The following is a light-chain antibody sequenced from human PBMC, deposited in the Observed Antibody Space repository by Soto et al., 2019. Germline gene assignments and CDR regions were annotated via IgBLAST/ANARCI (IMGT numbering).Light chain of an antibody. CDR1: QSVLYSSNKKNY. V-gene: IGKV4-1*01. J-gene: IGKJ3*01. CDR3: QQSYSTPPAT. CDR2: WAS. Sequence: DIVMTQSPDSLAVSLGERATINCKSSQSVLYSSNKKNYLAWYQQKPGQPPKLVIYWASTRESGVPDRFSGSGSGTDFTLTISSLQAEDVAVYYCQQSYSTPPATFGPGPNVAI.